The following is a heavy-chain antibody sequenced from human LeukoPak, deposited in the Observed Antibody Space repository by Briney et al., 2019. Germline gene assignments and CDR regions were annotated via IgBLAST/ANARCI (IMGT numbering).Heavy chain of an antibody. D-gene: IGHD3-22*01. CDR1: GGSISSYY. Sequence: SETLSLTCTVSGGSISSYYWSWIRQPPGKGLEWIGYIYYSGSTNYNPSLKSRVTISVDTSKNQFSLKLSSVTAADTAVYCCAGWDYNDSGGGFDNWGREPWSPSPQ. J-gene: IGHJ4*02. CDR3: AGWDYNDSGGGFDN. V-gene: IGHV4-59*01. CDR2: IYYSGST.